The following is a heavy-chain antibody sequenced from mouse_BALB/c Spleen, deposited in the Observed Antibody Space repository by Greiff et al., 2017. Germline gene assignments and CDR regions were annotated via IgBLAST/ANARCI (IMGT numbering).Heavy chain of an antibody. J-gene: IGHJ2*01. Sequence: EVKLEESGGGLVKLGGSLKLSCAASGFTFSSYYMSWVRQTPEKRLELVAAINSNGGSTYYPDTVKGRFTISRDNAKNTLYLQMSSLKSEDTALYYCARHYRYDYWGQGTTLTVSS. CDR2: INSNGGST. V-gene: IGHV5-6-2*01. CDR3: ARHYRYDY. CDR1: GFTFSSYY. D-gene: IGHD2-14*01.